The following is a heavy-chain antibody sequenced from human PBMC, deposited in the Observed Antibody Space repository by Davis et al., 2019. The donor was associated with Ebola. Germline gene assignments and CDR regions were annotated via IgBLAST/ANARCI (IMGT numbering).Heavy chain of an antibody. V-gene: IGHV3-30*18. CDR2: ISYDGSNK. CDR1: GFTFSSYG. D-gene: IGHD2/OR15-2a*01. CDR3: AKGGARYFYHYYGMDV. J-gene: IGHJ6*02. Sequence: GESLKISCAASGFTFSSYGMHWVRQAPGKGLEWVAVISYDGSNKYYADSVKGRFTISRDNSKNTLYLQMNSLRADDTALYYCAKGGARYFYHYYGMDVWDQGTTVTVSS.